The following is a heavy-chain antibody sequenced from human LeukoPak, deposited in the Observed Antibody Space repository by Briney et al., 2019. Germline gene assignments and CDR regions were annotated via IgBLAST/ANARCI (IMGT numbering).Heavy chain of an antibody. D-gene: IGHD3-3*01. Sequence: GGSLRPSCAASGLSFSDAWMSWVRQAPGKGLEWVGRIRSKTEGGTADFAAPVKGRFAISRDDSENTVYLQMTSLKSEDTAVYYCNVQLKRLSGYFDYWVQGTLATVSS. V-gene: IGHV3-15*01. CDR3: NVQLKRLSGYFDY. CDR2: IRSKTEGGTA. J-gene: IGHJ4*02. CDR1: GLSFSDAW.